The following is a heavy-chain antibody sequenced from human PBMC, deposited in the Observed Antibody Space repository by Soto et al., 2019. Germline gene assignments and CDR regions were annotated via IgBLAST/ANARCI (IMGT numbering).Heavy chain of an antibody. D-gene: IGHD3-3*01. CDR2: IYYSGST. Sequence: PXGILSLTRNVSGGSVSSGGYAWSWNRQPPGKGLEWIGYIYYSGSTNYNPSLKSRVTISVDTSKNQFSLKLSSVTAADTAVYYCAAFGSRYYYYGMDVWGQGTTVTVSS. CDR3: AAFGSRYYYYGMDV. V-gene: IGHV4-61*08. CDR1: GGSVSSGGYA. J-gene: IGHJ6*02.